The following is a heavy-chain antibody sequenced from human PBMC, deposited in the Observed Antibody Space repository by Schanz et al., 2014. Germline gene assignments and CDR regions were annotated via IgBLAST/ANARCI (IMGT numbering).Heavy chain of an antibody. V-gene: IGHV3-48*01. CDR2: ISRSSSTI. CDR1: AFIFRSYS. D-gene: IGHD1-26*01. CDR3: ARDSENHYMVDY. J-gene: IGHJ4*02. Sequence: EVQLVESGGGLVQPGGSLRLSCAASAFIFRSYSMHWVRQAPGKGLEWVSYISRSSSTIYYADSVRGRFTISRDNAKNSLYLQMNNRRAEDTAVDYCARDSENHYMVDYWGQGTLVAVSS.